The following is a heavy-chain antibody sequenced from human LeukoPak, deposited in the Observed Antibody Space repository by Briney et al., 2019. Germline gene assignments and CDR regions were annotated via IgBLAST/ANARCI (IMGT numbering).Heavy chain of an antibody. CDR2: IHYSGIT. J-gene: IGHJ5*02. CDR1: GGSITSGDYY. Sequence: PSETLSLTCTVSGGSITSGDYYWSWIRQPPGKGLEWIGYIHYSGITYYNPSLRSRVTISGDTFKNQFSLRLRSVTAADTALYYCARQDYDTSYFDPWGQGTLVTVSS. V-gene: IGHV4-30-4*01. CDR3: ARQDYDTSYFDP. D-gene: IGHD4-17*01.